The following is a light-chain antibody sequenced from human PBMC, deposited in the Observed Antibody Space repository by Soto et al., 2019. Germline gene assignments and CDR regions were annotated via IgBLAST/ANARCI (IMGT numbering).Light chain of an antibody. CDR2: EVS. J-gene: IGLJ1*01. CDR3: SSYTSSTAYV. V-gene: IGLV2-14*01. Sequence: QSALTQPASVSGSPGQSITISCTGTSSDVGGYNYVSWYQLHPGKAPKLMVYEVSNRPSGVSNRFSGSKSGNTASLTISGLHAEDEADYYCSSYTSSTAYVFGTGTKLTVL. CDR1: SSDVGGYNY.